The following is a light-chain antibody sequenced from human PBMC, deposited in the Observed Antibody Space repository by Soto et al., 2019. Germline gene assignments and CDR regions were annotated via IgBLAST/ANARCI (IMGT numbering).Light chain of an antibody. Sequence: QSALTQPASVSGSAGQSITISCTGTSSDIGTYNLVSWYQHYPGKAPKLMIYEGIKRPSGVSNRFSGSKSGNTAFLTISGLQAEDEADYYCCSYAGSGTDNYVFGSGTRSPS. CDR2: EGI. V-gene: IGLV2-23*01. J-gene: IGLJ1*01. CDR3: CSYAGSGTDNYV. CDR1: SSDIGTYNL.